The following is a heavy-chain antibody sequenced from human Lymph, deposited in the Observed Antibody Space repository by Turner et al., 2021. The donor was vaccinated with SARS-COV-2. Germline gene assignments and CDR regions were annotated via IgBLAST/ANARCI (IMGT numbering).Heavy chain of an antibody. J-gene: IGHJ4*02. CDR2: ISYDGSNK. CDR3: ARDSSGSGTLDY. Sequence: QVQLVESGGGVVQPGGSLILSCAASGFTFNNYPMHWVRQAPGKGLEWVAVISYDGSNKYYADSVKGRVTISRDNSKNTLYLQMNSLRAEDTAVYYCARDSSGSGTLDYWGQGTLVTVSS. CDR1: GFTFNNYP. D-gene: IGHD3-10*01. V-gene: IGHV3-30-3*01.